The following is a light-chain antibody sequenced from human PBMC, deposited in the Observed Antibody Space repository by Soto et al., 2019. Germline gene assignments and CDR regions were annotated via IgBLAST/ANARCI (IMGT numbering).Light chain of an antibody. CDR2: DVN. Sequence: QSALTQPASVSGSPGQSITISCTGTSSDVGGYNYVSWYQQLPGKAPKLIIYDVNDRPSGVPRRFSGSKSGNTASLTISGLQADDEADYYCSSFASSSTLVILGGVTKLTVL. V-gene: IGLV2-14*03. J-gene: IGLJ2*01. CDR3: SSFASSSTLVI. CDR1: SSDVGGYNY.